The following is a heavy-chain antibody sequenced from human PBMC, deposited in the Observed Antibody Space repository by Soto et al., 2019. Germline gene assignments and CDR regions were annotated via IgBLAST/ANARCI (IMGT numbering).Heavy chain of an antibody. J-gene: IGHJ3*01. CDR2: MTYDGATE. CDR3: ARVRLDIAVNEALDV. CDR1: GFTFSDYV. V-gene: IGHV3-30*14. D-gene: IGHD3-9*01. Sequence: QVHLVESGGGVVQPGRSLRLSCAASGFTFSDYVIHWVRQAAGKGLEWVASMTYDGATEYYADSVKGRFTVSRDNSKRTLSLQMNTLRPNDTAVYYCARVRLDIAVNEALDVWGQGTTVIVSS.